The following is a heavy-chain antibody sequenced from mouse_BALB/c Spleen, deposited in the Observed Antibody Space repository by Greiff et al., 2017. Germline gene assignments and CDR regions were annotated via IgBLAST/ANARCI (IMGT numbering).Heavy chain of an antibody. CDR3: ARPGNNQSWVAY. CDR1: GFAFSRYW. Sequence: EVKLLESGGGLVQPGGSLKLSCEASGFAFSRYWMSWVRQAPGKGLEWIGEINPDSSTINYTPSLKDKFIISRDNAKNTLYLQRSKVRSEDTALYYGARPGNNQSWVAYGGDGTLVTVSA. J-gene: IGHJ3*01. CDR2: INPDSSTI. V-gene: IGHV4-1*02. D-gene: IGHD6-1*01.